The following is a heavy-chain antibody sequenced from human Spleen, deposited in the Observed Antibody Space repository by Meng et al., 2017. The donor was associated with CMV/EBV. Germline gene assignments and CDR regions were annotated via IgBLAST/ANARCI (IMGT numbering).Heavy chain of an antibody. J-gene: IGHJ6*02. CDR2: INPNSGGT. D-gene: IGHD6-6*01. CDR3: ASPTSPYYHYGMDV. V-gene: IGHV1-2*02. Sequence: ASVKVSCKASGYTFTSHGISWVRQAPGQGLEWMGWINPNSGGTNYAQKFQGRVTMTRDTSISTAYMELSSLRSDDTAVYYCASPTSPYYHYGMDVWGQGTTVTVSS. CDR1: GYTFTSHG.